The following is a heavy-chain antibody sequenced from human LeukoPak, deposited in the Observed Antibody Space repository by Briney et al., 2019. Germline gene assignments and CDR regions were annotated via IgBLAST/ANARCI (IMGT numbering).Heavy chain of an antibody. CDR3: ARISNSGNYYDYDY. Sequence: GASVKVSCKASGYTFTSYYMHWVRQAPGQGLEWMGIINPSGGSTSYAQKFQGRVTMTRDMSTSTVYMELSRLRFDDTAVYYCARISNSGNYYDYDYWGQGTLVTVSS. V-gene: IGHV1-46*01. CDR1: GYTFTSYY. J-gene: IGHJ4*02. CDR2: INPSGGST. D-gene: IGHD1-26*01.